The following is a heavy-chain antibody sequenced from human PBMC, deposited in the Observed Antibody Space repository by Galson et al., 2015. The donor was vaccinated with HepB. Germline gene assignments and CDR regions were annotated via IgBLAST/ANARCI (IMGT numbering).Heavy chain of an antibody. CDR1: GFTFSSYS. Sequence: SLRLSCAASGFTFSSYSMNWVRQAPGKGLEWVSYISSSSTIYYADSVKGRFTISRDNAKNSLYLQMNSLRDEDTAVYYCARGPRDFDLWGRGTLVTVSS. CDR3: ARGPRDFDL. CDR2: ISSSSTI. J-gene: IGHJ2*01. V-gene: IGHV3-48*02.